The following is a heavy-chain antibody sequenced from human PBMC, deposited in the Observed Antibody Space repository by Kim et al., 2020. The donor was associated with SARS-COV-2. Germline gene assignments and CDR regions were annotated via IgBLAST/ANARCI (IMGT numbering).Heavy chain of an antibody. J-gene: IGHJ5*02. D-gene: IGHD2-2*01. Sequence: THYNPAPKSRVTISVDTSKNQVSLKLSSVTAADTAVYYCARDLVSGWFDPWGQGTLVTVSS. CDR2: T. CDR3: ARDLVSGWFDP. V-gene: IGHV4-30-2*05.